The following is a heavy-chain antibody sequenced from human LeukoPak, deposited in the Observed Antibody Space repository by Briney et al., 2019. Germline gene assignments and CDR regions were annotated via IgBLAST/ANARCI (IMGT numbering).Heavy chain of an antibody. D-gene: IGHD1-1*01. CDR1: GYMVSDYY. CDR3: ARVRDNACDY. J-gene: IGHJ4*02. Sequence: ASVTVSCKTSGYMVSDYYTHWVRQAPGQGLEWMGWLRGDTGDTDSPQKFKGRVTMTRDTATNTAYMQLSRLTYDDTAIYFCARVRDNACDYWGQGTLVTVSS. CDR2: LRGDTGDT. V-gene: IGHV1-2*02.